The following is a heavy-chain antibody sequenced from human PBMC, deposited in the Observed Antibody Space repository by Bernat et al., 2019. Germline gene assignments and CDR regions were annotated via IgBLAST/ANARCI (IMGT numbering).Heavy chain of an antibody. J-gene: IGHJ4*02. D-gene: IGHD3-22*01. CDR2: ISSSGSTI. CDR3: ARDQRPHYYDSSGYQAYYFDY. Sequence: VQLVESGGGLVKPGGSLRLSCAASGFTFSDYYMSWIRQAPGKGLEWVSYISSSGSTIHYADSVKGRFTISRDNAKNSLYLQMNSLRAEDTAVYYCARDQRPHYYDSSGYQAYYFDYWGQGTLVTVSS. CDR1: GFTFSDYY. V-gene: IGHV3-11*01.